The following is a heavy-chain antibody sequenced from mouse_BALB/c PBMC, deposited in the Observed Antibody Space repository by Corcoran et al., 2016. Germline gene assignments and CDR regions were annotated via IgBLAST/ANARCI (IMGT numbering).Heavy chain of an antibody. D-gene: IGHD4-1*01. CDR3: ARRGQFGYFDV. CDR1: GYTFTNYG. J-gene: IGHJ1*01. CDR2: INTYTGEP. Sequence: QIQLVQSGPELKKPGETVKISCKASGYTFTNYGMNWVKQAPGKGLKWMGWINTYTGEPTYADDFKGRFAFSLETSASTAYLQINNLKNEDMATYFCARRGQFGYFDVWGAGTTVTVSS. V-gene: IGHV9-1*02.